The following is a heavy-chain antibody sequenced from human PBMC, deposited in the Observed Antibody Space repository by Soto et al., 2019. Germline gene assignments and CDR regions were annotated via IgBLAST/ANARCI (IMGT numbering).Heavy chain of an antibody. CDR1: GFTFSTYA. V-gene: IGHV3-30-3*01. Sequence: GGSLRLSCVASGFTFSTYAINWVRQAPGKGLDWVAVISNDGSKKYFVDSVKGRFTISRDNSNNTVYLQMNSLRAEGTAQYSSAKSKSVAGLDPWGPGTRVTVSS. J-gene: IGHJ5*02. CDR2: ISNDGSKK. D-gene: IGHD6-19*01. CDR3: AKSKSVAGLDP.